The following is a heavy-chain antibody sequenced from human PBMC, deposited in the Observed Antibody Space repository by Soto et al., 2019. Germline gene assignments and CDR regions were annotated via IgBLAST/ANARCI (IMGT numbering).Heavy chain of an antibody. CDR2: IGYDGSNI. Sequence: QVQLVESGGRVVLPGTSLRLSCVTSGFTFSSNGMHWVRQAPGKGLEWVAVIGYDGSNIYYAVSVKGRFTISRENSKRTLFLQMNILRAEDSAVYYCATYYYDSSGCFAYWGQGTLVTVSS. V-gene: IGHV3-33*01. J-gene: IGHJ4*02. D-gene: IGHD3-22*01. CDR3: ATYYYDSSGCFAY. CDR1: GFTFSSNG.